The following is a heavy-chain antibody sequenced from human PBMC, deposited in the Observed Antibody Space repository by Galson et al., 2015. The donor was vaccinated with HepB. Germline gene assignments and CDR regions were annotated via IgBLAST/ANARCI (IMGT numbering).Heavy chain of an antibody. CDR1: GHSFTNYW. Sequence: SGAEVKKPGESLRISCQGSGHSFTNYWINWVRQAPGKGLEWVAVISYDGSNKYYADSVKGRFTISRDNSKNTLYLQMNSLRAEDTAVYYCAKDDRVFRQRVLRYFDWLPGTFDYWGQGTLVTVSS. V-gene: IGHV3-30*18. CDR2: ISYDGSNK. J-gene: IGHJ4*02. D-gene: IGHD3-9*01. CDR3: AKDDRVFRQRVLRYFDWLPGTFDY.